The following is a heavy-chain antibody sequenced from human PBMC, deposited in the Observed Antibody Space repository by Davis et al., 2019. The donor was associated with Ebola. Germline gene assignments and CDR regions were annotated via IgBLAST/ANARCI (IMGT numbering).Heavy chain of an antibody. J-gene: IGHJ4*02. D-gene: IGHD3/OR15-3a*01. CDR1: GFTFSSYW. Sequence: HTGGSLRLSCAASGFTFSSYWMHWVRQAPGKGLVWVSRINSDGRSTTYADSVKGRFTISRDNAKNTLYLQMNSLRAEDTAVYYCAKAPWDWDFDYWGQGTLVTVSS. V-gene: IGHV3-74*01. CDR2: INSDGRST. CDR3: AKAPWDWDFDY.